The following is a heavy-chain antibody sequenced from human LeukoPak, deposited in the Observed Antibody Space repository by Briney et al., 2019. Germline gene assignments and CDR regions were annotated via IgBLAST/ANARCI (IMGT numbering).Heavy chain of an antibody. Sequence: GGSLRLSCAASQFIFRNYGMTWVRQAPGKGLEWVSTISGSGGSTYYADSVQGRFTISRDNSKNTLYLQMNGLRAEDTAVYYCANFRDHTWGQGTLVTVSS. CDR2: ISGSGGST. J-gene: IGHJ4*02. V-gene: IGHV3-23*01. D-gene: IGHD2/OR15-2a*01. CDR3: ANFRDHT. CDR1: QFIFRNYG.